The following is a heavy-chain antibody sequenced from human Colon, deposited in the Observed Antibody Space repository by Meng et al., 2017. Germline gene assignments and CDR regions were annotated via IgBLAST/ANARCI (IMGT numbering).Heavy chain of an antibody. CDR2: ISYDGSNK. V-gene: IGHV3-30*04. CDR1: GFTFSSYA. CDR3: AVAEEYYFDY. J-gene: IGHJ4*02. Sequence: GGSLRPSCAASGFTFSSYAMHWVRQAPGKGLEWVAVISYDGSNKYYADSVKGRFTISRDNSKNTLYLQMNSLRAEDTAVYYCAVAEEYYFDYWGQGTLVTVSS. D-gene: IGHD1-14*01.